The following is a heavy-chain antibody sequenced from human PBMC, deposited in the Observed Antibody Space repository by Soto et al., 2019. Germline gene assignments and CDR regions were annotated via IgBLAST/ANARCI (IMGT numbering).Heavy chain of an antibody. CDR1: GFTFIDYA. J-gene: IGHJ6*03. D-gene: IGHD4-17*01. CDR2: ISTAGHST. Sequence: PGGSLRLSCAASGFTFIDYAMSWVRQAPGKGLEWVSTISTAGHSTFSADSVKGRFTISRDNSKNTLYLQMNSLRAEDTAVYYCARDQVTTANLEYYYYYMDVWGKGTTVTVSS. V-gene: IGHV3-23*01. CDR3: ARDQVTTANLEYYYYYMDV.